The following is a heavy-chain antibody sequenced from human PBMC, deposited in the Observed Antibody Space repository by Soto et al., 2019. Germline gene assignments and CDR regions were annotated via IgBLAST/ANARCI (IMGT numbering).Heavy chain of an antibody. CDR3: AKDRGYYDNYGMDV. Sequence: GSLRLSCAASGFTFSSYGMHWVRQAPGKGLEWVAVISYDGSNKYYADSVKGRFTISRDNSKNTLYLQMNSLRAEDTAVYYYAKDRGYYDNYGMDVWGQGTTVTVSS. V-gene: IGHV3-30*18. D-gene: IGHD3-22*01. J-gene: IGHJ6*02. CDR1: GFTFSSYG. CDR2: ISYDGSNK.